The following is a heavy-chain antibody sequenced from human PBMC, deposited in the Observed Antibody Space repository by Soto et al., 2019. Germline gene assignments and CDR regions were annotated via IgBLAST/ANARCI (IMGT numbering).Heavy chain of an antibody. CDR3: ARGDIVVVPAAEDYYYYGMDV. Sequence: GGSLRLSCAASGFTFSSYGMHWVRRAPGKGLEWVAVIWYDGSNKYYADSVKGRFTISRDNSKNTLYLQMNSLRAEDTAVYYCARGDIVVVPAAEDYYYYGMDVWGQGTTVTVSS. D-gene: IGHD2-2*01. CDR2: IWYDGSNK. CDR1: GFTFSSYG. V-gene: IGHV3-33*01. J-gene: IGHJ6*02.